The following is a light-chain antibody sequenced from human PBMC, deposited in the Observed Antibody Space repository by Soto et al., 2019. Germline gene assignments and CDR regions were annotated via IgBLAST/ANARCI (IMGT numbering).Light chain of an antibody. Sequence: ENVLTQSPGTLSLSPGERGTLSCRASQTVSGSYVAWYQQKPGQTPRLLIYGASSRATGIPDRFSGSGSGTDFTLTISRLEPEDFAVYHCQQYGDSPLTFGGGTKVEIK. J-gene: IGKJ4*01. CDR2: GAS. CDR3: QQYGDSPLT. CDR1: QTVSGSY. V-gene: IGKV3-20*01.